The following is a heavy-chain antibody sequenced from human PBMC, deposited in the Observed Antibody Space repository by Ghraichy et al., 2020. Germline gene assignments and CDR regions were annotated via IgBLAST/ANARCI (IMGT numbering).Heavy chain of an antibody. CDR1: GFTFSRHW. Sequence: GSLRLSCAASGFTFSRHWMSLVRQAPGKGLEWVASIKADGSERHYVESVKGRFTISRDNAKNSLSLEMNALRAEDRAVYYCARDPYGDYKYGGTDYWGQGTLVTVSS. CDR2: IKADGSER. CDR3: ARDPYGDYKYGGTDY. J-gene: IGHJ4*02. D-gene: IGHD4-17*01. V-gene: IGHV3-7*01.